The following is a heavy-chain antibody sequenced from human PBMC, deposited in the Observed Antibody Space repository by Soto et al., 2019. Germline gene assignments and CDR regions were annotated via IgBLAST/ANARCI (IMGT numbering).Heavy chain of an antibody. CDR2: ISSSSSYI. CDR1: GFTFSSYS. J-gene: IGHJ4*02. D-gene: IGHD2-15*01. V-gene: IGHV3-21*01. CDR3: ASRGVVAATLDY. Sequence: EVPLVESGGGLVKPGGSLRLSCAASGFTFSSYSMNWVRQAPGKGLEWVSSISSSSSYIYYADSVKGRFTISSDNAKNSLYLQMNSLRAEDTAVYYCASRGVVAATLDYWGQGTLVIVSS.